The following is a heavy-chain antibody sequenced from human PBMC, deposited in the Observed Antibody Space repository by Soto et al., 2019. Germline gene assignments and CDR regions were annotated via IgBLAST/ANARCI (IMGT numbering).Heavy chain of an antibody. CDR2: IYWDNDK. CDR3: AHVTIAYGGAIGDEAFDI. CDR1: GFSLTTKGVG. D-gene: IGHD3-16*02. Sequence: QITLKESGPTLVQPTQTLTLTCDFSGFSLTTKGVGVGWIRQPPGEALEWVAVIYWDNDKRYSPSLQCRLTIIKDTSKNQVVLSMINMDPVDTATYFGAHVTIAYGGAIGDEAFDIWGQGTMVIVSS. V-gene: IGHV2-5*02. J-gene: IGHJ3*02.